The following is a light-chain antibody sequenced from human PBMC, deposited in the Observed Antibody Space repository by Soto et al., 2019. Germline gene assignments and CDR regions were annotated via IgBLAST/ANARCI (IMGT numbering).Light chain of an antibody. Sequence: DIQMTQSSSSVSASVGDRVTITCRASQGISNWLAWYQQQPGKAPKLLIYAASSLQSGVPSRFSGGGSGTHFTLIISSLQPEDFATYYCQQTNTFLPLTFGGGTKVDIK. CDR1: QGISNW. CDR2: AAS. CDR3: QQTNTFLPLT. J-gene: IGKJ4*01. V-gene: IGKV1-12*01.